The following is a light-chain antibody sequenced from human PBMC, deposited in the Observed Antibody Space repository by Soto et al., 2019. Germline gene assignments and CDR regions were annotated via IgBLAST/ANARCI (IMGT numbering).Light chain of an antibody. J-gene: IGLJ1*01. V-gene: IGLV2-14*01. CDR2: EVS. CDR1: SSDVGGYNY. Sequence: QSVLTQPAAVSGSPGQAITISCTGTSSDVGGYNYVSWYQQHPGKAPKLMIYEVSNRPSWVSNRFSGSKSGNTASLTISGLQAEDEADYYCSSYPSTSPLVFGTGPKVTVL. CDR3: SSYPSTSPLV.